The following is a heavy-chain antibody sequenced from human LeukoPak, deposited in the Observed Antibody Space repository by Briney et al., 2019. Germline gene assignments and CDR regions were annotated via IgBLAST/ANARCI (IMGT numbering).Heavy chain of an antibody. CDR1: GYSFTSYW. CDR2: IYPGDSDT. CDR3: ARQGIFGVDPYNWFDP. V-gene: IGHV5-51*01. D-gene: IGHD3-3*01. J-gene: IGHJ5*02. Sequence: GESLKISCKGSGYSFTSYWIGWVRQMPGKGLEWMGIIYPGDSDTRYSPSFQGQVTISADKSISTAYLQWSSLKASDTAMYYCARQGIFGVDPYNWFDPWGQGTLVTVSS.